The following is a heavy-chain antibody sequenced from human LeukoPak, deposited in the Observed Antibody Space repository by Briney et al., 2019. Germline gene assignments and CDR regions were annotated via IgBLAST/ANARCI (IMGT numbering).Heavy chain of an antibody. CDR3: ARTGLPAAYENWFDP. J-gene: IGHJ5*02. Sequence: GGSLRLSCAASGFTFSSYAMHWVRQAPGKGLEWVAVISYDGSNKYYADSVKGRFTISRDNSKNTLYLQMNSLRAEDTAVYYCARTGLPAAYENWFDPWGQGTLVTVSS. CDR2: ISYDGSNK. CDR1: GFTFSSYA. D-gene: IGHD2-2*01. V-gene: IGHV3-30*04.